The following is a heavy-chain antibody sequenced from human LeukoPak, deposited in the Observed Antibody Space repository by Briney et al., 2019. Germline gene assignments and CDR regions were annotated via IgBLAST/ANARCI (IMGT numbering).Heavy chain of an antibody. Sequence: GESLRLSCTASGFTVSSNYMVWVRRAPGKGLEWVSIIYSAGSTYYADSVKDRFTISRDNSKNTLYLQMNRLRVEDAAVYYCARDAHYAFDMWGQGTMVTVSS. CDR3: ARDAHYAFDM. CDR2: IYSAGST. V-gene: IGHV3-53*01. CDR1: GFTVSSNY. J-gene: IGHJ3*02.